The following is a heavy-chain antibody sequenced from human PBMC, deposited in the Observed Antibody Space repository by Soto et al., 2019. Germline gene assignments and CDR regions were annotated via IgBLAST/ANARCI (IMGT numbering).Heavy chain of an antibody. Sequence: QVQLVQSGGEVKKPGASVKVSCKTSGYTFTDFGLSWVRQAPGKGREWMGWISAYNGNTNYAQNFQGRVTMTTDTSTTTVYMGRRSLRADDTDVYYCARGETPIDYWGQGTLVTVSS. CDR3: ARGETPIDY. V-gene: IGHV1-18*01. CDR2: ISAYNGNT. CDR1: GYTFTDFG. J-gene: IGHJ4*02. D-gene: IGHD1-26*01.